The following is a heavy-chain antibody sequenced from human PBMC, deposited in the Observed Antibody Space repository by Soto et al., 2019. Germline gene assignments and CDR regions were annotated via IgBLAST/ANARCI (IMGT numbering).Heavy chain of an antibody. D-gene: IGHD2-15*01. CDR1: GFTFRSYS. V-gene: IGHV3-48*02. Sequence: EVQLVESGGGLKQPGGSLRLSCAASGFTFRSYSMNWVRQAPGKGLEWVSYISSSNRTINYADSVKGRFIISRDNAKNSQYLQMHSLRDEDTAEYYGAREGWPLLQTGMDVWGQGTTVTVSS. J-gene: IGHJ6*02. CDR3: AREGWPLLQTGMDV. CDR2: ISSSNRTI.